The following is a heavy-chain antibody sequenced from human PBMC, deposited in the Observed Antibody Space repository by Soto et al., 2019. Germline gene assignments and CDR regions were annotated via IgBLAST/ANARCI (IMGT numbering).Heavy chain of an antibody. CDR1: GGTFDNFI. V-gene: IGHV1-69*01. J-gene: IGHJ6*02. CDR3: ARNGTYSSSLSQYSGMGV. Sequence: QVQLVQSGAEVKEPGSSVRVSRKASGGTFDNFIMNWVRQTPGQGLEWMGGIVPMLGTPTYAEKFKGRVTIPATGSTSTMYMEVTSLRSEDTAIYYCARNGTYSSSLSQYSGMGVWGQGTTVTVSS. D-gene: IGHD1-26*01. CDR2: IVPMLGTP.